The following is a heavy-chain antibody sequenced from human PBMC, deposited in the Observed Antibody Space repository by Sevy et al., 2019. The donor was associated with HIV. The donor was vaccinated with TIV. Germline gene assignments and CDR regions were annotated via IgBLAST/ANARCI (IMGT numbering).Heavy chain of an antibody. J-gene: IGHJ6*02. CDR3: ARDLVADIVVVVAADINYYYYGMDV. Sequence: GGSLRLSCAASGFTFSSYSMNWVRQAPGKGLEWVSSISSSSSYLYYADSVKGRFTISRDNAKNSLYLQMNSLRAEDTAVYYCARDLVADIVVVVAADINYYYYGMDVWGQGTTVTVSS. D-gene: IGHD2-15*01. V-gene: IGHV3-21*01. CDR2: ISSSSSYL. CDR1: GFTFSSYS.